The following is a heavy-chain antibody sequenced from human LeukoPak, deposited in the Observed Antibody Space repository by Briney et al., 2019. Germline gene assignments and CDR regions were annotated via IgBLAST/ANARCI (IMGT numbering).Heavy chain of an antibody. V-gene: IGHV4-34*01. CDR3: ARVVVAATYHDAFDI. D-gene: IGHD2-15*01. CDR2: INHSGST. CDR1: GGSFSGYY. Sequence: PSETLSLTCAVYGGSFSGYYWSWIRQPPGKGLEWIGEINHSGSTNYNPSLKSRVTISVDTSKNQFSLKLSSVTAADTAVYYCARVVVAATYHDAFDIWGQGTMVTVSS. J-gene: IGHJ3*02.